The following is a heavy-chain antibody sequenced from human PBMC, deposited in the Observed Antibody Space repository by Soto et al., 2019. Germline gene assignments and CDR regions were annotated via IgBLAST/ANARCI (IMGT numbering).Heavy chain of an antibody. CDR3: ATHEIGHCISTSCYKGGDYYGMDV. Sequence: QVQLVQSGAEVKKPGSSVKVSCKASGGTFSSYAISWVRQAPGQGHEWMGGIITIFTTADYAQKFQGRVTITADEATSTAYMELSSRRSEDTAVYYCATHEIGHCISTSCYKGGDYYGMDVWGQGTTVTVSS. CDR1: GGTFSSYA. CDR2: IITIFTTA. D-gene: IGHD2-2*02. V-gene: IGHV1-69*12. J-gene: IGHJ6*02.